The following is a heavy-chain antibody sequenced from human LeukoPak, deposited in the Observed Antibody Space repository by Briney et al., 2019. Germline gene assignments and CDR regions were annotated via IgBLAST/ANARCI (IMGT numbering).Heavy chain of an antibody. D-gene: IGHD2-15*01. V-gene: IGHV3-48*03. CDR2: ISSGGTNK. CDR3: ARGEYCTGGSCYFDY. CDR1: GFTFTSYE. Sequence: GGSLRLSCAASGFTFTSYEMTWGRQAPGKGLEWVSDISSGGTNKYYADSVKGPFTIYRDNDKNSLYLQMNSLRAEDTAIYYCARGEYCTGGSCYFDYWGQGTLVTVSS. J-gene: IGHJ4*02.